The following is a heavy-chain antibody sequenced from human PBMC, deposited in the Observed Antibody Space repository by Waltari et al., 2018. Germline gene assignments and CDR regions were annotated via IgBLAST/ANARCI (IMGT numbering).Heavy chain of an antibody. Sequence: QVQLQESGPGLVKPSETLSLTCTVSGGSISSYYWSWIRQPAGKWLEWIGRSYTSGSTNYNPSLKSRVTMSVDTSKNQFSLKLSSVTAADTAVYYCARSNLITIFGVAQYYYYMDVWGKGTTVTISS. J-gene: IGHJ6*03. CDR3: ARSNLITIFGVAQYYYYMDV. D-gene: IGHD3-3*01. CDR1: GGSISSYY. V-gene: IGHV4-4*07. CDR2: SYTSGST.